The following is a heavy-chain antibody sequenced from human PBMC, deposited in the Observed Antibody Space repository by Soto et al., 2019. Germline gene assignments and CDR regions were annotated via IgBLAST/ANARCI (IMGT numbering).Heavy chain of an antibody. CDR3: VRDRDLYRDMFHADL. Sequence: GGSLRLSCEASGFTISECSMNWVRQTPGKGLEWLAYITIRTGNVHYAESVRGRITISADIAENSVILQMNSLRDEEYDVYFCVRDRDLYRDMFHADLWGQGTLVTVSS. D-gene: IGHD3-10*02. V-gene: IGHV3-48*02. CDR1: GFTISECS. J-gene: IGHJ4*01. CDR2: ITIRTGNV.